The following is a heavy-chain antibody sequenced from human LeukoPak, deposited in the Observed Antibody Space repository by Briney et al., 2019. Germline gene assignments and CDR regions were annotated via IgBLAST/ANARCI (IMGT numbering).Heavy chain of an antibody. Sequence: ASVKVSCKASGYTFTGYYMHWVRQAPGQGLEWMGRINPNRGGTNYAQKFQGRVTMTRDTSISTAYMELSRLRSDDTAVYYCARAIYGSGSYYQNAPGYWGQGTLVTVSS. J-gene: IGHJ4*02. CDR2: INPNRGGT. V-gene: IGHV1-2*06. CDR3: ARAIYGSGSYYQNAPGY. CDR1: GYTFTGYY. D-gene: IGHD3-10*01.